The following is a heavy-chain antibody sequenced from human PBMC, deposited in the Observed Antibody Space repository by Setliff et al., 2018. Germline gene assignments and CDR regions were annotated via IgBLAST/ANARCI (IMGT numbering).Heavy chain of an antibody. V-gene: IGHV4-34*01. CDR2: INHSGST. CDR1: GGSFSGYY. J-gene: IGHJ4*02. Sequence: SETLSLTCAVYGGSFSGYYWSWIRQPPGKGLEWIGEINHSGSTNYNPSLKSRVTISVDTSKNQFSLKLSSVTAADTAVYYCVRTPDGFLGDGYNLNTLGYFDSWGQGTLVTVSS. D-gene: IGHD3-3*01. CDR3: VRTPDGFLGDGYNLNTLGYFDS.